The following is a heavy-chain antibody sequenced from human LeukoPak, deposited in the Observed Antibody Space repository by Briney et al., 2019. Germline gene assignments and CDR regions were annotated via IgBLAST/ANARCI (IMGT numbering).Heavy chain of an antibody. CDR1: GGTFSSYA. J-gene: IGHJ4*02. Sequence: GSSVKVSCTASGGTFSSYAISWVRQAPGQGLEWMGWINAGNGNTKYSQKFQGRVTITRDTSASTAYMELSSLRSEDTAVYYCARDPDISGSKGLDYWGQGTLVTVSS. V-gene: IGHV1-3*01. CDR2: INAGNGNT. CDR3: ARDPDISGSKGLDY. D-gene: IGHD1-26*01.